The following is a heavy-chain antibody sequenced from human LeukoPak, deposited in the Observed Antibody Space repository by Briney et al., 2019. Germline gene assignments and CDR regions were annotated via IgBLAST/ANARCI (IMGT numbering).Heavy chain of an antibody. V-gene: IGHV3-30*03. Sequence: GGSLRLSCAASGFTFSSYGMHRVRQAPGKGLEWVAVISYDVGKKYYADSVKGRFTISRDNAKNSLYLQMNSLRAEDTAVYYCARDSVNGYNWAFDYWGQGTLVTLSS. CDR3: ARDSVNGYNWAFDY. CDR2: ISYDVGKK. D-gene: IGHD5-24*01. J-gene: IGHJ4*02. CDR1: GFTFSSYG.